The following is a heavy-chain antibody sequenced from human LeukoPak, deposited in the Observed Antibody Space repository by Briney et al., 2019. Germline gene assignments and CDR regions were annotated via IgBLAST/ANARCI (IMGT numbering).Heavy chain of an antibody. J-gene: IGHJ5*02. V-gene: IGHV1-2*02. CDR1: GYTFTGYY. D-gene: IGHD2-2*02. CDR3: ARGTRFAAAIMNWFDP. CDR2: INPNSGGT. Sequence: ASVTVSCKASGYTFTGYYMHWVRQAPGQGLEGMGWINPNSGGTNYAQKFQGRVTMTRDTSISTAYMELSRLRSDDTAVYYCARGTRFAAAIMNWFDPWGQGTLVTVSS.